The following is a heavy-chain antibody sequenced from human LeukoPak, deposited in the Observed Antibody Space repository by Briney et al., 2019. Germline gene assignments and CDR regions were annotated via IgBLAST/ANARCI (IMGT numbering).Heavy chain of an antibody. D-gene: IGHD6-13*01. V-gene: IGHV4-34*01. CDR2: INHSGST. CDR1: GASFSGYY. J-gene: IGHJ4*02. CDR3: ARIPGIAAAAPSY. Sequence: SETLCLACAVYGASFSGYYWSWIRQPPGRGLEWIGEINHSGSTNYNPSLKSRVTISVDTSKNQFSLKLSSVTAADTAVYYCARIPGIAAAAPSYWGQGTLVTVSS.